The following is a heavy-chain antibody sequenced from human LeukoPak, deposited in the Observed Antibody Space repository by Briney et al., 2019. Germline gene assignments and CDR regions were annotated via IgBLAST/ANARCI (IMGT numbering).Heavy chain of an antibody. Sequence: GGSLRLSCATSGFSFSAYGMHWVRQAPGKGLKWVAYIWYDASNKDYASSVKGRFTISRDSSKSTVYLQMNSLRPEDRAVYYCVRDSLGLPHKYFDSWCQGTLVTVSS. CDR1: GFSFSAYG. CDR2: IWYDASNK. D-gene: IGHD3-16*01. V-gene: IGHV3-30*02. CDR3: VRDSLGLPHKYFDS. J-gene: IGHJ4*02.